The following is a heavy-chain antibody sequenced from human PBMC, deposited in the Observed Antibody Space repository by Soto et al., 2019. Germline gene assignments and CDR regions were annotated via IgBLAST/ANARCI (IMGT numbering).Heavy chain of an antibody. CDR3: ARESGGATATLDYYYFYMDV. J-gene: IGHJ6*03. D-gene: IGHD5-12*01. Sequence: ASVEVSCKASGYTSSDYYLHWVRQAPGQGPEWMGRINPNSGDAKFAQKFQRRVTMTRDTSVRTAFMELNWLKSDDTAVYYCARESGGATATLDYYYFYMDVWGKGTTVTVSS. V-gene: IGHV1-2*06. CDR1: GYTSSDYY. CDR2: INPNSGDA.